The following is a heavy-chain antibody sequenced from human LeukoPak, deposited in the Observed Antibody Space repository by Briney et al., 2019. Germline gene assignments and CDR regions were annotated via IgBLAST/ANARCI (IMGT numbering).Heavy chain of an antibody. CDR2: INPNSGGA. D-gene: IGHD6-13*01. V-gene: IGHV1-2*02. Sequence: ASVKVSCKASGYTFTGYYMHWLLQAPGQGLEWMGWINPNSGGANYAQKFQGRVTMTRDTSISTAYMEVSRLRSDDTAVYYCATHRSSWYFDYWGQGTLVTVSS. J-gene: IGHJ4*02. CDR3: ATHRSSWYFDY. CDR1: GYTFTGYY.